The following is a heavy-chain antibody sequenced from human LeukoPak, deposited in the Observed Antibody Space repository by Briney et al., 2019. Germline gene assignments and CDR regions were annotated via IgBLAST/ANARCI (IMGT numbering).Heavy chain of an antibody. V-gene: IGHV3-23*01. J-gene: IGHJ4*02. D-gene: IGHD3-10*01. CDR3: ARAWCGSGSYPRLYYFDY. CDR1: GFTFTSSA. Sequence: PGGSLRLSCAASGFTFTSSAMTWVRQAPGKGLQWVAGITASGGITYYADSVKGRFTISRDNAKNSLYLQMNSLRAEDTAVYYCARAWCGSGSYPRLYYFDYWGQGTLVTVSS. CDR2: ITASGGIT.